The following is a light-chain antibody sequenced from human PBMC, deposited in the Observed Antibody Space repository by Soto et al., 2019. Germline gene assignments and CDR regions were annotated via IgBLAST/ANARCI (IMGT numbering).Light chain of an antibody. CDR2: GAS. CDR3: QQYGSSPYT. CDR1: QSVSSSY. J-gene: IGKJ2*01. Sequence: EIVLTQSPGTLSLSPGERATLSCRASQSVSSSYLAWYQQKPGQAPRLIIYGASDRTTGIPDRFSGSGSGTDFTLTISRLEPDDFAVYYCQQYGSSPYTSGHRTTLAIK. V-gene: IGKV3-20*01.